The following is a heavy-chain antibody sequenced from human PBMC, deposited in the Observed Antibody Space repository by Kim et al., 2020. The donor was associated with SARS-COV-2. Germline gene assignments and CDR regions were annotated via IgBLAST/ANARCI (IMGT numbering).Heavy chain of an antibody. D-gene: IGHD3-16*01. J-gene: IGHJ4*02. V-gene: IGHV5-10-1*01. CDR2: YT. CDR3: ARRNEYYVPGDY. Sequence: YTNCSPCFQGHVTISADKSISTAYLQWSSLKASDTAMYYCARRNEYYVPGDYWGQGTLVTVSS.